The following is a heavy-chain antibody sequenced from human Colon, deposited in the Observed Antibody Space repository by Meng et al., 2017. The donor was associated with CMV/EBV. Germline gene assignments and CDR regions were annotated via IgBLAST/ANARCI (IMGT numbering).Heavy chain of an antibody. V-gene: IGHV3-43*01. D-gene: IGHD6-19*01. CDR1: GFTFDEYT. CDR2: ISRDGRAA. Sequence: GGSLRLSCAASGFTFDEYTMHWVRQAPGKALEWVSLISRDGRAAYYGDSVKGRFTISRDNSKNSFFLQMNSLRSEDTALYYCAKGGQWLITSWGQGTLVTSPQ. CDR3: AKGGQWLITS. J-gene: IGHJ5*02.